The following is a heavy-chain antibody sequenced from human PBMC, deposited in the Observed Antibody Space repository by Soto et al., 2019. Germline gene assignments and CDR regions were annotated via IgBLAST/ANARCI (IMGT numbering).Heavy chain of an antibody. CDR2: INHSGST. CDR1: GGSFSGYY. J-gene: IGHJ6*02. V-gene: IGHV4-34*01. CDR3: AREGVATPGGYYYYGMDV. D-gene: IGHD5-12*01. Sequence: QVQLQQWGAGLLKPSETLSLTCAVYGGSFSGYYWSWIRQPPGKGLEWIGEINHSGSTNYNPSLKSRVTISVDTSKNQFSLKLSSVTAADTAVYYCAREGVATPGGYYYYGMDVWGQGTTVTVSS.